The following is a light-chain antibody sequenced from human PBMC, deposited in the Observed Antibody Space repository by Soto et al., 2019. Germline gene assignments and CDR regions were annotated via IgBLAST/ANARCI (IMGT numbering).Light chain of an antibody. CDR2: EVS. CDR1: STDVGGYNS. J-gene: IGLJ1*01. V-gene: IGLV2-14*01. CDR3: SSYTSSSTRV. Sequence: QSVLTRHAAVSGYPVQSITISCTGTSTDVGGYNSVSWYQQHPGKAPKLMIYEVSNRPSGVSNRFSGSKSGNTASLTISGLQAEDEADYYCSSYTSSSTRVFGTGTKVTVL.